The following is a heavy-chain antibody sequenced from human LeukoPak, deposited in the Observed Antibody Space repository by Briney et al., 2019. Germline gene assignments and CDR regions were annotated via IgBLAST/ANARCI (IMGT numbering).Heavy chain of an antibody. CDR3: ARGRGGHYFDY. V-gene: IGHV3-53*01. D-gene: IGHD3-10*01. CDR2: IYSGGST. J-gene: IGHJ4*02. Sequence: PGGSLRLSCAASGFTVSSNYMSWVRQAPGKGLEGVSFIYSGGSTYYADSVKGRFTISRDNSKNTLYLQMNSLRAEDTAVYYCARGRGGHYFDYWGQGTLVTVSS. CDR1: GFTVSSNY.